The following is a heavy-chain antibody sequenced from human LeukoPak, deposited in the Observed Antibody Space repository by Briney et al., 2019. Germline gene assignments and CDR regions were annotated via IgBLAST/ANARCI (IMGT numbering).Heavy chain of an antibody. Sequence: ASVKVSCKASGYTFTSYDINWVRQATGQGLEWMGWMSPNSGNTGYAQKFQGRVTMTRNTSISTAYMELSSLRSEDTAVYYCARGCSSTSCYGEWYFDYWGQGTLVTVSS. D-gene: IGHD2-2*01. V-gene: IGHV1-8*01. CDR2: MSPNSGNT. CDR1: GYTFTSYD. CDR3: ARGCSSTSCYGEWYFDY. J-gene: IGHJ4*02.